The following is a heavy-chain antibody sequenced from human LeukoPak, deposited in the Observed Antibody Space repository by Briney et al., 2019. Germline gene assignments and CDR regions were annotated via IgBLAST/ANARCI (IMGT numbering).Heavy chain of an antibody. V-gene: IGHV3-48*04. J-gene: IGHJ4*02. CDR1: GFTFSDYS. CDR2: IGISSGNT. D-gene: IGHD4-11*01. Sequence: GGSLRLSCAASGFTFSDYSMNWVRQAPGKGLEWISYIGISSGNTKYADSVKGRFTISGDNAKSSLYLQMNSLRVEDTAVYYCARDHNYAFDNWGQGTLVTVPS. CDR3: ARDHNYAFDN.